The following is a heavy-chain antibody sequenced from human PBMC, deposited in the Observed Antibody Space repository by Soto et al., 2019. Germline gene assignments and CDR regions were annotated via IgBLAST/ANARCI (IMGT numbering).Heavy chain of an antibody. V-gene: IGHV1-18*01. J-gene: IGHJ3*02. CDR2: ISAYNGNT. D-gene: IGHD3-9*01. CDR1: GDGYTSSG. Sequence: GASVKASWTACGDGYTSSGRSWVRQAPRQGLEWMGWISAYNGNTNYAQKLQGRVTMTTDTSTSTAYMELRSLRSDDTAVYYCARDSYYDILTGYDDAFDIWGQGTIVTVSS. CDR3: ARDSYYDILTGYDDAFDI.